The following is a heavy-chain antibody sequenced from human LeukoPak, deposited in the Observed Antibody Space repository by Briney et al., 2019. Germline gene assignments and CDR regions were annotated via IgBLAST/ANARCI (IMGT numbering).Heavy chain of an antibody. J-gene: IGHJ4*02. V-gene: IGHV3-7*01. CDR3: ASQGDADYFDY. CDR2: IKQDGSEK. D-gene: IGHD2-21*02. CDR1: GFTFSSYW. Sequence: PGGSLRLSCAASGFTFSSYWMSWVRQAPGKGLEWVANIKQDGSEKYYVDSVKGRFTISRDNAKNSLHLQMNSLRAEDTAVCYCASQGDADYFDYWGQGTLVTVSS.